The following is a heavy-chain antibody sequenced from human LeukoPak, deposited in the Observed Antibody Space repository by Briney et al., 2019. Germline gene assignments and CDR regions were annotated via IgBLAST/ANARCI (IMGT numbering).Heavy chain of an antibody. CDR2: INHSGST. V-gene: IGHV4-34*01. CDR1: GGSFSGYY. J-gene: IGHJ4*02. Sequence: SETLSLTCAVYGGSFSGYYWSWIRQPPGKGLEWIGEINHSGSTNYNPSLKSRVTISVDTSKNLFSLKLSSVTAADTAVYYCARSPPYDFWSGYYIGYYFDYWGQGTLVTVSS. CDR3: ARSPPYDFWSGYYIGYYFDY. D-gene: IGHD3-3*01.